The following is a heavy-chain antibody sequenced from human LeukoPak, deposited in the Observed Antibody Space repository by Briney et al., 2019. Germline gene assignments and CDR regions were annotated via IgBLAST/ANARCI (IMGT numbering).Heavy chain of an antibody. J-gene: IGHJ4*02. V-gene: IGHV1-2*02. Sequence: EASVKVSCKASGYTFTGYYMHWVRQAPGQGLEWMGWINPNSGGTNYAQKFQGRVTMTRDMSTSTVYMELSSLRSEDTAVYYCARDGASYYDSSGFAASYFDYWGQGTLVTVSS. CDR3: ARDGASYYDSSGFAASYFDY. CDR1: GYTFTGYY. CDR2: INPNSGGT. D-gene: IGHD3-22*01.